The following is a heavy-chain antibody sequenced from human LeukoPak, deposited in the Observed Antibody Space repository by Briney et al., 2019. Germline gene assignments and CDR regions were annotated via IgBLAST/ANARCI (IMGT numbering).Heavy chain of an antibody. Sequence: GGSLKLSCAASGFTFSVSAIHWVRQAPGKGLEWVSAISGSGGSTYYADSVKGRFTISRDNSKNTLYLQMNSLRAEDTAVYYCAKGEVLRYFDWFDYWGQGTLVTVSS. D-gene: IGHD3-9*01. V-gene: IGHV3-23*01. J-gene: IGHJ5*01. CDR1: GFTFSVSA. CDR2: ISGSGGST. CDR3: AKGEVLRYFDWFDY.